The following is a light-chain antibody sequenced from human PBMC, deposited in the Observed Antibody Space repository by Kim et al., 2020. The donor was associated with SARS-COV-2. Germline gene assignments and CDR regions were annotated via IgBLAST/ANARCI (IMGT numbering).Light chain of an antibody. CDR3: QAWDSSTVV. V-gene: IGLV3-1*01. Sequence: VSPGQTAGITCSGDKLGEKYACWYQQKPGQSPVLVIYQDSNRPSGIPERFSGSNSGNTATLTISGTQAMDEADYYCQAWDSSTVVFGGGTQLTVL. CDR1: KLGEKY. J-gene: IGLJ2*01. CDR2: QDS.